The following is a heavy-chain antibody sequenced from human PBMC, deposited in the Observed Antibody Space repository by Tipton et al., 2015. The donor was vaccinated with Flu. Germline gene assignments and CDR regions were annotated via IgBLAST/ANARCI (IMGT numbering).Heavy chain of an antibody. Sequence: LRLSCTVSGGSISSYYWSWIRQPAGKGLEWIGRIYTSGSTNYNPSLKSRVTMSVDTSKNQFSLKLSSVTAADTAVYYCARDWVAGYCSGGSCYSWGQGTLVTVSS. D-gene: IGHD2-15*01. J-gene: IGHJ4*02. CDR1: GGSISSYY. CDR2: IYTSGST. V-gene: IGHV4-4*07. CDR3: ARDWVAGYCSGGSCYS.